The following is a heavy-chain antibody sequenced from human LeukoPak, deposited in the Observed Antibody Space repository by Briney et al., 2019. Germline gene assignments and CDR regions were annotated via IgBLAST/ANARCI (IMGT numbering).Heavy chain of an antibody. J-gene: IGHJ4*02. V-gene: IGHV1-46*01. Sequence: ASVKVSCKASGYTLTSYYMHWVRQAPGQGLEWMGIIDPSGGSTSYAQKFQGRVTMTRDTSTSTVYMELSSLRSEDTAVYYCARSRDGYKAVGYWGQGTLVIVSS. CDR1: GYTLTSYY. CDR2: IDPSGGST. D-gene: IGHD5-24*01. CDR3: ARSRDGYKAVGY.